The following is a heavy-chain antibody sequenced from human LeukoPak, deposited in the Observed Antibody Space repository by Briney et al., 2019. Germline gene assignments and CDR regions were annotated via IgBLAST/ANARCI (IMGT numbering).Heavy chain of an antibody. CDR3: ARAMPHDNWFDP. Sequence: GGSLRLSCAASGFTFTNYWIHWVRPAAGKGLVWVSRINGDGSNTTYADSVKGRFTISRDNAKNTLYLQMNSLRAEDTAVYYCARAMPHDNWFDPWGQGSLVTVSS. J-gene: IGHJ5*02. CDR2: INGDGSNT. D-gene: IGHD2-2*01. V-gene: IGHV3-74*03. CDR1: GFTFTNYW.